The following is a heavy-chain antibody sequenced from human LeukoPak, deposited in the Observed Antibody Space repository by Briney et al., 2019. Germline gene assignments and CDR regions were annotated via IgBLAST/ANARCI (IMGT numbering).Heavy chain of an antibody. CDR1: GFIFRDHW. D-gene: IGHD4-17*01. Sequence: GGSLRLSCAASGFIFRDHWMSWVRQVPGRGLEWVAHIKQGGNEKHYVDSVEGRFTLSRDDSKNSLYLQMNSLRVDDSAVYYCARGPNYGDRVDYFDYWGQGTLVTVSS. V-gene: IGHV3-7*01. CDR3: ARGPNYGDRVDYFDY. CDR2: IKQGGNEK. J-gene: IGHJ4*02.